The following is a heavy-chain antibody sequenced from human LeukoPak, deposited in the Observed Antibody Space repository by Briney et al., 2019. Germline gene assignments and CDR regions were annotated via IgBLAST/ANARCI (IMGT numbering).Heavy chain of an antibody. D-gene: IGHD3-22*01. CDR1: GFTFDDYA. CDR3: AKDNYYDSSGSFDY. V-gene: IGHV3-9*01. Sequence: PGRSLRLSCAASGFTFDDYAMHWVRQAPGKGLEWVSGISWNSGSIVYADSVKGRFTISRDNAKNSLYLQMNSLRAEDTALYYCAKDNYYDSSGSFDYWGQGTPVTVSS. J-gene: IGHJ4*02. CDR2: ISWNSGSI.